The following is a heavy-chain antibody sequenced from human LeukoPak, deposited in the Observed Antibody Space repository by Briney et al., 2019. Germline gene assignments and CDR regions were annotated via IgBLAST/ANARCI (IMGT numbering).Heavy chain of an antibody. V-gene: IGHV1-18*01. CDR2: ISAYNGNT. D-gene: IGHD4-17*01. Sequence: ASVKVSCKASGYTFTNHAIHWVRQAPGQGLEWMGWISAYNGNTNYAQKLQGRVTMTTDTSTSTAYMELRSLRSDDTAVYYCARVGDYGDALDAFDIWGQGTMVTVSS. CDR3: ARVGDYGDALDAFDI. CDR1: GYTFTNHA. J-gene: IGHJ3*02.